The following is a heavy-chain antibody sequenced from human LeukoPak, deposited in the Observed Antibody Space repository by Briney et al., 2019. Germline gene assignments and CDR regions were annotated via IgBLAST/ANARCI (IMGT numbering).Heavy chain of an antibody. CDR2: IDWDDDK. J-gene: IGHJ4*02. CDR3: ARIRFGELYVGVLDY. CDR1: GFSLSTSGVG. Sequence: SGPTLVKPTQTLTLTCTFSGFSLSTSGVGVGWIRQPPGKALEWLARIDWDDDKYYSTSLKTRLTISKDTSKNQVVLTMTNMDPVDTATYYCARIRFGELYVGVLDYWGQGTLVTVSS. V-gene: IGHV2-70*11. D-gene: IGHD3-10*01.